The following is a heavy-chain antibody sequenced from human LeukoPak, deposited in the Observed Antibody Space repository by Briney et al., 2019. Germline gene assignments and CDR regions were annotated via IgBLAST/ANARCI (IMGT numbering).Heavy chain of an antibody. CDR1: GFTVSSNE. CDR2: ISAGST. Sequence: PGGSLRLSCAASGFTVSSNEMSWVRQAPGKGLEWVSSISAGSTYYADSRKGRFTISRDNSKNTLHLQMNSLRAEDTAVYYCAKVVRRGVVFDAFDIWGQGTMVTVSS. J-gene: IGHJ3*02. V-gene: IGHV3-38-3*01. CDR3: AKVVRRGVVFDAFDI. D-gene: IGHD2-15*01.